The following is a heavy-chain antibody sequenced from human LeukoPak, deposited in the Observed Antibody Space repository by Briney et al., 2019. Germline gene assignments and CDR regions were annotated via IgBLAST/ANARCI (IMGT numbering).Heavy chain of an antibody. V-gene: IGHV1-46*01. D-gene: IGHD2-2*01. CDR1: GYTFTSYG. Sequence: GASVKVSCKASGYTFTSYGISWVRQAPGQGLEWMGIINPSGGSTSYAQKFQGRVTMTRDTSTSTVYMELSSLRSEDTAVYYCASGYCSSTSCSPFNWFDPWGQGTLVTVSS. CDR3: ASGYCSSTSCSPFNWFDP. CDR2: INPSGGST. J-gene: IGHJ5*02.